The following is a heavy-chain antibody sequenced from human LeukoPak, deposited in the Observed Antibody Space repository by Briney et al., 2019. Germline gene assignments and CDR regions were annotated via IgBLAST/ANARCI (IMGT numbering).Heavy chain of an antibody. V-gene: IGHV3-30-3*01. CDR2: TSYDGSNK. CDR1: GPTISSYA. CDR3: ARDYYDNSGYFPISYFDY. Sequence: PGGSLRLSCAASGPTISSYAMHWVRQAPGKGLEWVAVTSYDGSNKYYADSVRGRFTISRDNSKNTLYLQMNSLRAEDTAVYYCARDYYDNSGYFPISYFDYWGQGTLVTVSS. J-gene: IGHJ4*02. D-gene: IGHD3-22*01.